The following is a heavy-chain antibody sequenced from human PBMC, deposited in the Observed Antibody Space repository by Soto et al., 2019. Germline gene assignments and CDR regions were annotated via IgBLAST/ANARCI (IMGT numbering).Heavy chain of an antibody. CDR2: TSHRGST. V-gene: IGHV4-4*02. CDR1: GGSITSSDW. D-gene: IGHD6-19*01. Sequence: QVQLQESGPGLVKPSETLSLTCAVSGGSITSSDWWSWVRQPPGKGLEWIGETSHRGSTTYSPSLKSRVTISVDKSKNQFSLKLSSVTAADTAVYYCARDGHTSGWSWGQGNLVTVSS. J-gene: IGHJ5*02. CDR3: ARDGHTSGWS.